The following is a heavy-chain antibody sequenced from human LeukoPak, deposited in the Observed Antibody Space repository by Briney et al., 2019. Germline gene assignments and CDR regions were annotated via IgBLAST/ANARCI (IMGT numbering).Heavy chain of an antibody. CDR1: GFTFSSYW. CDR3: ARGGIVAAAFPYYFDY. D-gene: IGHD6-13*01. CDR2: IKQDGSEK. Sequence: PGGSLRLSCAASGFTFSSYWMSWVRQAPGKGLEWVANIKQDGSEKYYVDSVKGRFTISRDNAKNSLYLQMNSLRAEDTAVYYCARGGIVAAAFPYYFDYWGQGTLVTVSS. J-gene: IGHJ4*02. V-gene: IGHV3-7*01.